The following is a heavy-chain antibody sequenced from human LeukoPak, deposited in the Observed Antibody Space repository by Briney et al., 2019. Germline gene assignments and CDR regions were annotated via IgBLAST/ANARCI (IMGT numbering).Heavy chain of an antibody. CDR2: INPDGSST. CDR1: GFTFSSYW. CDR3: ARGHSSVKGAYFDY. J-gene: IGHJ4*02. D-gene: IGHD6-19*01. V-gene: IGHV3-74*01. Sequence: PGGSLRLSCAASGFTFSSYWMHWVRQAPGKGLVWVSRINPDGSSTSYADSVKGRFTISRDNAKNTLYLQMNSLRAEDTAVYYCARGHSSVKGAYFDYWGQGTLVTVSS.